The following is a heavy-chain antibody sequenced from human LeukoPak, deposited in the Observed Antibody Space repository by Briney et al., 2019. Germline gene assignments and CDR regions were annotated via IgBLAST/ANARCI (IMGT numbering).Heavy chain of an antibody. CDR2: IHHSGTT. CDR3: ARESVEMVFDY. D-gene: IGHD5-24*01. J-gene: IGHJ4*02. V-gene: IGHV4-4*02. Sequence: SETLSLTCGVSGGSISTTNWWSWVRQPPGKGLEWIGEIHHSGTTHYNPFLKSRITVSVDKSKNQFSLKLSSVTAADTAVYYCARESVEMVFDYWGQGTLVTVSS. CDR1: GGSISTTNW.